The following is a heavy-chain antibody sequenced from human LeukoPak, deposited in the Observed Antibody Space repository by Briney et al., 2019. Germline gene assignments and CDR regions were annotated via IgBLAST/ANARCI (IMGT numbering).Heavy chain of an antibody. Sequence: GGSLRLSCAASGFTFSSYSMNWVRQAPGKGLEWVSSISSSSSYIYYGDSVKGRFTISRDNAKNSLYLQMNSLRAEDTAVYYCARARGYDFWSGYYKDYYYYMDVWGKGTTVTVSS. CDR2: ISSSSSYI. D-gene: IGHD3-3*01. CDR1: GFTFSSYS. V-gene: IGHV3-21*01. J-gene: IGHJ6*03. CDR3: ARARGYDFWSGYYKDYYYYMDV.